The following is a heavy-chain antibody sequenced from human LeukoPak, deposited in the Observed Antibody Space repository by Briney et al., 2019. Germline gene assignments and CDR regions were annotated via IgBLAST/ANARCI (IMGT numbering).Heavy chain of an antibody. Sequence: GGSLRLSCAASGFTVSSNYMSWVRQAPGKGLEWVSVIYSGGSTYYADSVKGRFTISRDNSKNTLYLQMNSLRAEDTAVYYCARVAPYSSSWYEAFDIWGQGTMVTVSS. CDR2: IYSGGST. D-gene: IGHD6-13*01. J-gene: IGHJ3*02. CDR3: ARVAPYSSSWYEAFDI. CDR1: GFTVSSNY. V-gene: IGHV3-66*01.